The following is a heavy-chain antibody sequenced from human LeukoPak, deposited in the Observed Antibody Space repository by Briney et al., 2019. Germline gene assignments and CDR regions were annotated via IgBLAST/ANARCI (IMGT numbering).Heavy chain of an antibody. V-gene: IGHV3-33*01. D-gene: IGHD3-22*01. CDR3: ARRGIKSGYYSHDS. CDR2: IWSDGTNK. J-gene: IGHJ4*02. CDR1: GFSFSSHG. Sequence: PGGSLRLSCAASGFSFSSHGMHWVRQAPGKGLEWVAVIWSDGTNKYYADSVKGRFVISRDNSNNTLHLQMNSLRAEDTAVYYCARRGIKSGYYSHDSWGQGTLATVSS.